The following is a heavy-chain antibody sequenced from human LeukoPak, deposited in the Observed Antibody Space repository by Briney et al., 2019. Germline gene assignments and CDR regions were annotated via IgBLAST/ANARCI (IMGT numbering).Heavy chain of an antibody. V-gene: IGHV1-24*01. CDR2: FDPEDGET. CDR1: GYTLTELS. Sequence: ASVKVSCKVSGYTLTELSMHWVRQAPGKGLEWMGGFDPEDGETIYAQKFQGRVTMTEDTSTDTAYMELSSLRSEDTAVYYCARDQGGYCGGDCYSFDYWGQGTLVTVSS. D-gene: IGHD2-21*02. CDR3: ARDQGGYCGGDCYSFDY. J-gene: IGHJ4*02.